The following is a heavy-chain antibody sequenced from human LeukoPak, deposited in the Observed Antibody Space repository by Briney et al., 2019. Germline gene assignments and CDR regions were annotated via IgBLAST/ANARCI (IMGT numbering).Heavy chain of an antibody. CDR2: ISSGGTAT. CDR3: LRGDTRDY. J-gene: IGHJ4*02. Sequence: AGSLRLSCAASGFSCSTSTMNWARQAPGLGLEWVASISSGGTATHDASSVKGRFTISRDNTKTSMFLQMNSLGVEDTALYYCLRGDTRDYWRQGTVDTVSS. CDR1: GFSCSTST. V-gene: IGHV3-21*01.